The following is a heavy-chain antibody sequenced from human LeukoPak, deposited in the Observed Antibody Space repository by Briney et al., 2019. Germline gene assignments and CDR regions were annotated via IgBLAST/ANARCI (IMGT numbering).Heavy chain of an antibody. Sequence: ASVKVSCKASGYTFTSYGISWVRQAPGQGLEWMGWISAYNGNTNYAQKVQGRVTMTTDTSTSTAYMELRSLRSDDTAVYYCARGLQENLAWLTAFSAFDIWGQGTMVTVSS. CDR3: ARGLQENLAWLTAFSAFDI. J-gene: IGHJ3*02. V-gene: IGHV1-18*01. CDR1: GYTFTSYG. D-gene: IGHD6-19*01. CDR2: ISAYNGNT.